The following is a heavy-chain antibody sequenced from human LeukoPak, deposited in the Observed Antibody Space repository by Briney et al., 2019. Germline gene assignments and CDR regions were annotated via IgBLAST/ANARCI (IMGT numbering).Heavy chain of an antibody. CDR1: GYTFTSYG. CDR3: ARGNIAVAGSHFDY. J-gene: IGHJ4*02. Sequence: GASVKVSCKASGYTFTSYGISWVRQAPGQGLEWMGWISAYNGNTNYAQELEGRVTMTTDTSTSTAYMELRSLRSDDTAVYYCARGNIAVAGSHFDYWGQGTLVTVSS. CDR2: ISAYNGNT. V-gene: IGHV1-18*01. D-gene: IGHD6-19*01.